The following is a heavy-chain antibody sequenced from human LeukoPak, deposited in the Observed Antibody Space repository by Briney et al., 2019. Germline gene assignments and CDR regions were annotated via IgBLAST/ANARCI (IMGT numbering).Heavy chain of an antibody. Sequence: GGSLRLSCTASGFTFTDYAMSWVRQAPGEGLEWVSAISGDGGGYTYYADSVKGRFTISTVNAKNTLYLEMNSLRAEDTAVYYCAKELTSGSGSYDYWGQGTLVTVSS. CDR3: AKELTSGSGSYDY. CDR1: GFTFTDYA. J-gene: IGHJ4*02. V-gene: IGHV3-23*01. D-gene: IGHD3-10*01. CDR2: ISGDGGGYT.